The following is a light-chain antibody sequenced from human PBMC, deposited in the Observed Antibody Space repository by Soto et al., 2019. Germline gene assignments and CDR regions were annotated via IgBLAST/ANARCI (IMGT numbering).Light chain of an antibody. Sequence: DIPLTQSQSSLSASFGDRATVXFWASQRVGTDLNWYRQKPGKAPNLLIYGVSSLHSGVPSRFSGSGSETDFTLTISSLQPEDFATYYCQQSYSNPRTFGQGTKVDIK. V-gene: IGKV1-39*01. CDR1: QRVGTD. J-gene: IGKJ1*01. CDR2: GVS. CDR3: QQSYSNPRT.